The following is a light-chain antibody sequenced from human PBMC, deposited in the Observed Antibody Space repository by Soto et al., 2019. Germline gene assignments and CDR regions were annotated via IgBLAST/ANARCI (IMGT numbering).Light chain of an antibody. Sequence: QSVLGQPASVSGSPGQSITISCTGTSSDVGGFEYVPWYQHQPGKAPKLIIYDVTKRPSGVSNRFSGSKPGNTASLTISGIQAEDEGDYYCGSITRSSTSVFGTGTKVTVL. V-gene: IGLV2-14*01. CDR2: DVT. J-gene: IGLJ1*01. CDR3: GSITRSSTSV. CDR1: SSDVGGFEY.